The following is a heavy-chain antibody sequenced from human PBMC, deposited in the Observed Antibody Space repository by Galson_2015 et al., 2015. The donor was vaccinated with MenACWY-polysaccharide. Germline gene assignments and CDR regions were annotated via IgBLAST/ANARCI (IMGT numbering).Heavy chain of an antibody. J-gene: IGHJ6*02. Sequence: SLRLSCAASGFTFSDYAIHWVRQAPGKGLEWVAVISYDGDNKYYADSVKARLTVSRDDFNNTVYLQMNSLRAEDTAVYFCAKDRPLRGLTKYYYGIDVWGQGTTVTVSS. V-gene: IGHV3-30*18. D-gene: IGHD2-8*01. CDR3: AKDRPLRGLTKYYYGIDV. CDR2: ISYDGDNK. CDR1: GFTFSDYA.